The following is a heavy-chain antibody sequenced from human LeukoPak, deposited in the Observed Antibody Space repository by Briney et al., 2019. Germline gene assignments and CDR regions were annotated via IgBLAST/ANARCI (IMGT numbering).Heavy chain of an antibody. CDR2: IDTTSYT. CDR1: GFIFSSYG. D-gene: IGHD3-10*01. Sequence: GRSLRLSCAASGFIFSSYGMNWVRQAPGKGLEWVASIDTTSYTYHADSVKGRFTISRDNAKMSLFLQMNSLRPEDTAVYFCATEGRGVHFDSWGQGTLVTVSS. V-gene: IGHV3-21*01. CDR3: ATEGRGVHFDS. J-gene: IGHJ4*02.